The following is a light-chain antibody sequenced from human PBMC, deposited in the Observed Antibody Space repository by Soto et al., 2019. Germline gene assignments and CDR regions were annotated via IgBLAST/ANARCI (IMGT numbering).Light chain of an antibody. J-gene: IGKJ1*01. Sequence: EIVMTLSPLSLPVTPGEPASISCRSSQSLLHSNGYTYLDWYLQKPGQSPQLLIYLGSNRASGVPDRFSGSGSGTDFTLKISRVEAEDVGVYYCMQALQTPWTFGQGTKVEIK. CDR1: QSLLHSNGYTY. CDR3: MQALQTPWT. V-gene: IGKV2-28*01. CDR2: LGS.